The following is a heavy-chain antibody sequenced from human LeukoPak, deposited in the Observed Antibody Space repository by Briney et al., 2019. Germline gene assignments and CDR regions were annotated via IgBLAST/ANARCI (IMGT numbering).Heavy chain of an antibody. Sequence: SETLSLTCTVSGGSICSSSYYWGWIRQPPGEGLEWIGSIYYSGSTYYNPSLKSRVTISVDTSKNQFSLKLSSVTAADTAVYYCARKADFCSSTSCYRTIDYWGQGTLVTVSS. J-gene: IGHJ4*02. CDR1: GGSICSSSYY. V-gene: IGHV4-39*01. D-gene: IGHD2-2*02. CDR2: IYYSGST. CDR3: ARKADFCSSTSCYRTIDY.